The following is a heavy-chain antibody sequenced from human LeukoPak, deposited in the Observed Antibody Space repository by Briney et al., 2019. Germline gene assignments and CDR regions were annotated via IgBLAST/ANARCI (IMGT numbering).Heavy chain of an antibody. CDR3: ARVFSSGSFDY. V-gene: IGHV3-74*01. D-gene: IGHD6-19*01. Sequence: GGSLRLSCAASGFTFSSHWMHWVRQAPGKGLVWDSRINTDGSITTYADSVKGRFTISRDNAKNTLYLQMNSLRAEDTAVYYCARVFSSGSFDYWGQGTLATVSS. CDR2: INTDGSIT. J-gene: IGHJ4*02. CDR1: GFTFSSHW.